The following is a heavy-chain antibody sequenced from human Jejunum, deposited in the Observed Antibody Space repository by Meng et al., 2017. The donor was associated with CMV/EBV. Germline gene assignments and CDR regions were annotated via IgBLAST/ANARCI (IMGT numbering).Heavy chain of an antibody. CDR3: ATSGLNYYGIDV. V-gene: IGHV3-15*05. D-gene: IGHD3/OR15-3a*01. CDR1: FIFRNTW. J-gene: IGHJ6*02. CDR2: IKSKSDGAKT. Sequence: FIFRNTWMTWVRQVPGKGLEWLGRIKSKSDGAKTDYPAPLKGRVTISRDDSRNTLYLEMNALTTEDTGVYYCATSGLNYYGIDVWGQGTTGTVSS.